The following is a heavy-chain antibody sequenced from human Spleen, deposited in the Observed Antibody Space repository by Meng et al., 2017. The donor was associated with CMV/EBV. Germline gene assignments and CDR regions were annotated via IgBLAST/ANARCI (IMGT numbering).Heavy chain of an antibody. CDR2: IYTGGTT. V-gene: IGHV3-66*01. Sequence: GESLKISCVASGFTINTFYMSWVRQAPGKGLEYNSAIYTGGTTYYADSVKGRFTSSRDNFMDTIYLHMNRLTADDTAVYYCARDTRSYSRSSGLTSYYGMDVWGRGTTVTVSS. J-gene: IGHJ6*02. CDR1: GFTINTFY. CDR3: ARDTRSYSRSSGLTSYYGMDV. D-gene: IGHD6-6*01.